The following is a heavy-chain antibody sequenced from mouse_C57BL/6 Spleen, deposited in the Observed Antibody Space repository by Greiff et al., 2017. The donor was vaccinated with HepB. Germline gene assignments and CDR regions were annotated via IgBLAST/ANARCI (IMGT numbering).Heavy chain of an antibody. CDR1: GYTFTDYY. CDR3: ARFDYDRRPY. V-gene: IGHV1-19*01. J-gene: IGHJ3*01. CDR2: INPYNGGT. Sequence: EVKLQQSGPVLVKPGASVKMSCKASGYTFTDYYMNWVKQSHGKSLEWIGVINPYNGGTSYNQKFKGKATLTVDKSSSTAYMELNSLTSEDSAVYYCARFDYDRRPYWGQGTLVTVSA. D-gene: IGHD2-4*01.